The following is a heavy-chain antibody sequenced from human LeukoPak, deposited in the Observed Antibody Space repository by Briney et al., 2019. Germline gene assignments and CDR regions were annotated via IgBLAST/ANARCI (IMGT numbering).Heavy chain of an antibody. Sequence: TASETLSLTCTVSDDSIRTNHYYWGWIRQPPGKGLEWIGEINHSGSTNYNPSLKSRVTISVDTSKNQFSLKLSSVTAADTAVYYCATLSYDSSGRFDYWGQGTLVTVSS. J-gene: IGHJ4*02. CDR3: ATLSYDSSGRFDY. D-gene: IGHD3-22*01. CDR2: INHSGST. V-gene: IGHV4-39*07. CDR1: DDSIRTNHYY.